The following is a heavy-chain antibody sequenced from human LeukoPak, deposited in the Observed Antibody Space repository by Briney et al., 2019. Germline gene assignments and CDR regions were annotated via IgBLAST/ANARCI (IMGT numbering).Heavy chain of an antibody. CDR1: GGSINADY. D-gene: IGHD5-24*01. CDR3: ARVGGKTTINNAAFEI. J-gene: IGHJ3*02. CDR2: VYHTGPT. V-gene: IGHV4-59*01. Sequence: SETLSLTCSVSGGSINADYWNWIRQPPGKGLEWIGYVYHTGPTNYNPSPKSRLTISIDKSKKLFSLKLISVTAADTAIYYCARVGGKTTINNAAFEIWGQGTMVTVSS.